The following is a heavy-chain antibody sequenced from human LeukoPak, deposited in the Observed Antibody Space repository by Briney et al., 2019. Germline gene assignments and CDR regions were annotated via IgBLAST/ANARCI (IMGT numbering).Heavy chain of an antibody. CDR3: ARVFLERLTSGYFDN. CDR1: GFTFSEYA. D-gene: IGHD3-3*01. Sequence: GGSLRLSCAASGFTFSEYAMHWVRQAPGKGLEWVAVISYDGRQKYYGDSVKGRFTISRDNPKNTLYLQMNSLRDDDTTVYFCARVFLERLTSGYFDNWGQGTLVTVSP. J-gene: IGHJ4*02. V-gene: IGHV3-30-3*01. CDR2: ISYDGRQK.